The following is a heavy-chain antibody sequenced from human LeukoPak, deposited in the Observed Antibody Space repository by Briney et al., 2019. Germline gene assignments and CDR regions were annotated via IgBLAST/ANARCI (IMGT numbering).Heavy chain of an antibody. CDR2: IRGSGYYA. Sequence: QPGGSLRLSCTASGFTLSNSDINWVRQAPGKGLEWVSSIRGSGYYAEYTDSVKGRFTISRDNSRNTLFLQLNSLRADDTALYYCAKCAKTAEGGSGWCNWFNAWGQGTLVTVSS. D-gene: IGHD3-3*01. V-gene: IGHV3-23*01. J-gene: IGHJ5*02. CDR3: AKCAKTAEGGSGWCNWFNA. CDR1: GFTLSNSD.